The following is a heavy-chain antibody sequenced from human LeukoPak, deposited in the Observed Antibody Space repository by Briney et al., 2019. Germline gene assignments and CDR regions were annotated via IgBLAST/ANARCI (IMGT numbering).Heavy chain of an antibody. CDR3: ARAVPGTENFDN. CDR2: ISWNSGSI. D-gene: IGHD6-19*01. CDR1: GFTFDDYA. V-gene: IGHV3-9*01. Sequence: QAGGSLRLSCAASGFTFDDYAMHWVRQAPGKGLEWVSGISWNSGSIGYADSVKGRFTISRDNSKNTLYLQMNSLRPEDTAIYYCARAVPGTENFDNWGQGTLVPVSS. J-gene: IGHJ4*02.